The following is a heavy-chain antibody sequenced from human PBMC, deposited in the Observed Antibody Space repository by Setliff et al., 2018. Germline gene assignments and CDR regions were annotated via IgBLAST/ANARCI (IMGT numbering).Heavy chain of an antibody. Sequence: LSLTCAVSGASIRNNYYWGWIRQSPGAGLEWIGSIFYNGMAYYNPSLKSRVTMSVDTSKNQFSLKLSSVTAADTAVYYCARLPGYCNGGNCYGYYTFDIWGQGTMVTV. J-gene: IGHJ3*02. CDR2: IFYNGMA. CDR1: GASIRNNYY. CDR3: ARLPGYCNGGNCYGYYTFDI. D-gene: IGHD2-15*01. V-gene: IGHV4-39*01.